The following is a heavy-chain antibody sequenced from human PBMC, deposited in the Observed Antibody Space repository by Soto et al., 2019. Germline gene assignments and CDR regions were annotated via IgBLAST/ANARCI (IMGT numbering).Heavy chain of an antibody. CDR3: SREVQPVVRREYDY. Sequence: EVKVVESGGGLVKPGGSLRLSCAVSGFTFSTCTMNWVRQAPGKGLEWVASISSSDSTYYADSVEGRFTISRDNARNSLYLQMSSLRAEDTAVYYCSREVQPVVRREYDYWGQGTLVTVSS. V-gene: IGHV3-21*01. J-gene: IGHJ4*02. CDR2: ISSSDST. CDR1: GFTFSTCT. D-gene: IGHD1-1*01.